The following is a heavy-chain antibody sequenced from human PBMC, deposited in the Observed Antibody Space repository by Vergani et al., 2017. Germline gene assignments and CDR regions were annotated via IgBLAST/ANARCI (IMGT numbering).Heavy chain of an antibody. CDR1: GGSFSGYY. CDR2: INHSGST. V-gene: IGHV4-34*01. J-gene: IGHJ4*02. Sequence: QVQLQQWGAGLLKPSETLSLTCAVYGGSFSGYYWSWIRQPPGKGLEWIGEINHSGSTNYNPSLKSRVTISGDTSKNQFSLKLSSVTAADTAVYYCARSQDDYGDDGYYWGQGTLVTVSS. CDR3: ARSQDDYGDDGYY. D-gene: IGHD4-17*01.